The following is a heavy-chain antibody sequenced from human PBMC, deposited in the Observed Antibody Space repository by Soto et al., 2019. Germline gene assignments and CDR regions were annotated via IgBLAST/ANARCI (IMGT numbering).Heavy chain of an antibody. CDR1: GFTFSSYG. Sequence: QVQLVESGGGVVQPGRSLRLSCAASGFTFSSYGMHWVRQAPGKGLGWVAVISYDGSNKYYADSVKGRFTISRDNSKNTLYLQMNSLRAEDTAVYYCAKEAPSSMTVVVTGYYFDYWGQGTLVTVSS. CDR2: ISYDGSNK. J-gene: IGHJ4*02. CDR3: AKEAPSSMTVVVTGYYFDY. V-gene: IGHV3-30*18. D-gene: IGHD3-22*01.